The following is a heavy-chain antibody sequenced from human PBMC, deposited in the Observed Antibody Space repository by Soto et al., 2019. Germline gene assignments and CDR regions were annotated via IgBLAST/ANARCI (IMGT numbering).Heavy chain of an antibody. CDR2: INSDGSST. J-gene: IGHJ6*02. D-gene: IGHD2-21*01. Sequence: GGSLRLSCAASGFTFSSYWMHWVRQAPGKGLVWVSRINSDGSSTSCADSVKGRFTISRDNAKNTLYLQMNSLRAEDTAVYYCARGVFHYYYGMDVWGQGTTVTVS. CDR3: ARGVFHYYYGMDV. V-gene: IGHV3-74*01. CDR1: GFTFSSYW.